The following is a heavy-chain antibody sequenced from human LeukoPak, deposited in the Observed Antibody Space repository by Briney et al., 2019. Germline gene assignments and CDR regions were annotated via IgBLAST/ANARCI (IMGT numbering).Heavy chain of an antibody. V-gene: IGHV3-21*01. D-gene: IGHD1-26*01. CDR1: GFTFSDYA. J-gene: IGHJ4*02. Sequence: GGSLRLSCAASGFTFSDYALNWVRQAAGKGLEWISSITGSSHKKYYAESLRGRVTISRDNAKKSLYLQMDSLRVEETAVYFCGVAASSTSDFDFWGLGTLVTVSS. CDR3: GVAASSTSDFDF. CDR2: ITGSSHKK.